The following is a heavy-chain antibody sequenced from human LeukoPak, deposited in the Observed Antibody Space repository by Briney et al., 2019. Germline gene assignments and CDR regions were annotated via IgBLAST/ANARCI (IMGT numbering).Heavy chain of an antibody. D-gene: IGHD2-2*01. Sequence: PSQTLSLTCTVSGGSISSGGYYWSWIHQHPGKGLEWIGYIYYSGSTYYNPSLKSRVTISVDTSKNQFSLKLSSVTAADTAVYYCARELVVPAAIYYFDYWGQGTLVTVSS. CDR1: GGSISSGGYY. V-gene: IGHV4-31*03. CDR2: IYYSGST. J-gene: IGHJ4*02. CDR3: ARELVVPAAIYYFDY.